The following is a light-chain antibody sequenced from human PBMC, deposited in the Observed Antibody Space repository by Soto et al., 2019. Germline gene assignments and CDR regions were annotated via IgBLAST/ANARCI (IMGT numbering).Light chain of an antibody. Sequence: DIQMTQSPSSLSTPVGDRVSISCRASQDIDKWLAWFQQKPGKAPKLLISAASTLQNGVSSRFSGSGSGTDFTLPIQRLQPDDIGTYYCQQASSFPHTFGQGTKLDIK. CDR2: AAS. V-gene: IGKV1-12*01. J-gene: IGKJ2*01. CDR1: QDIDKW. CDR3: QQASSFPHT.